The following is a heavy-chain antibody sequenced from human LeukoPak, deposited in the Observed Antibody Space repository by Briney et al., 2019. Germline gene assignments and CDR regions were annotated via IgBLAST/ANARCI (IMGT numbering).Heavy chain of an antibody. J-gene: IGHJ4*02. Sequence: SETLSLTCTVSGGSISSYYWSWIRQPPGKGLEWIGYIYYSGSTNYNPSLKSRVTISVDTSKNQFSLKLSSVTAADTAVYYCARHSYGGIATFDYWGQGTLVTVSS. CDR3: ARHSYGGIATFDY. CDR2: IYYSGST. CDR1: GGSISSYY. V-gene: IGHV4-59*01. D-gene: IGHD4-23*01.